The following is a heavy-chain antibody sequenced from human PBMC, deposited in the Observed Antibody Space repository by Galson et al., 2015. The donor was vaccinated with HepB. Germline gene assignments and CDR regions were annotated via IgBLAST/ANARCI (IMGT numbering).Heavy chain of an antibody. CDR3: ARDRLVDTAMVTLYYYYYGMDV. CDR2: ISSSSSYI. J-gene: IGHJ6*02. D-gene: IGHD5-18*01. Sequence: SLRLSCAASGFTFSSYSMNWVRQAPGKGLEWVSSISSSSSYIYYADSVKGRFTISRDNAKNSLYLQMNSLRAEDTAVYYCARDRLVDTAMVTLYYYYYGMDVWGQGTTVTVSS. CDR1: GFTFSSYS. V-gene: IGHV3-21*01.